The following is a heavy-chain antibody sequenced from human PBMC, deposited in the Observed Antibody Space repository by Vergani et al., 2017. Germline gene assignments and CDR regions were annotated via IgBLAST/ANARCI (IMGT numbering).Heavy chain of an antibody. Sequence: QVQLQESGPGLVKPSETLSLTCTVSGGSISSYYWSWIRQPPGKGLEWIGYIYYSGSTNYNPTLTSRVTISVDTSKNQFSLKLSSVTAADTAVYYCAGSGDYPYYYYGMDVWGQGTTVTVSS. CDR2: IYYSGST. V-gene: IGHV4-59*01. CDR3: AGSGDYPYYYYGMDV. D-gene: IGHD4-17*01. CDR1: GGSISSYY. J-gene: IGHJ6*02.